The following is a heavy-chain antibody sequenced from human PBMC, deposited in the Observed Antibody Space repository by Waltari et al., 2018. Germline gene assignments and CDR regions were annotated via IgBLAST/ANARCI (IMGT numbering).Heavy chain of an antibody. CDR1: GYTFTGYY. D-gene: IGHD2-2*01. CDR2: INPNSGGT. CDR3: ARVLGGWRGCSSTSCYAYYYYGMDV. V-gene: IGHV1-2*02. Sequence: QVQLVQSGAEVKKPGASVKVSCKASGYTFTGYYMHWVRQAPGQGLEWMGWINPNSGGTNYAQKFQGRVTMTRDTSISTAYMELSRLRSDDTAVYYCARVLGGWRGCSSTSCYAYYYYGMDVWGQGTTVTVSS. J-gene: IGHJ6*02.